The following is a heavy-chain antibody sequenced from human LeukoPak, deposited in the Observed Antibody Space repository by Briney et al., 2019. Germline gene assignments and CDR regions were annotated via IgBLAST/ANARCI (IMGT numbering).Heavy chain of an antibody. V-gene: IGHV4-39*01. CDR2: IYYSGST. J-gene: IGHJ5*02. D-gene: IGHD5-12*01. CDR1: GGSISSSSYY. CDR3: ARQVGGYRGYNWFDP. Sequence: SETLSLTCTVSGGSISSSSYYWGWIRQPPGKGLEWIGSIYYSGSTYYNPSLKSRVTISVDTSKNQFSLKLSSVTAADTAVYYCARQVGGYRGYNWFDPWGQGTLVTVSS.